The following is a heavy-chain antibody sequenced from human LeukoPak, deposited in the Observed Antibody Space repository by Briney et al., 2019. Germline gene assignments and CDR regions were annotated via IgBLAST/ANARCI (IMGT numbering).Heavy chain of an antibody. CDR1: GFTFSSYA. D-gene: IGHD3-22*01. J-gene: IGHJ4*02. CDR2: ISYDGSNK. CDR3: ARDYYDSSGYYPWGY. Sequence: GGSLRLSCAASGFTFSSYAMHWVRQAPGKGLEWVAVISYDGSNKYYADSVKGRFTISRDNSKNTLYLQMNSLRAEDTAVYYCARDYYDSSGYYPWGYWGQGTLVTVSS. V-gene: IGHV3-30*04.